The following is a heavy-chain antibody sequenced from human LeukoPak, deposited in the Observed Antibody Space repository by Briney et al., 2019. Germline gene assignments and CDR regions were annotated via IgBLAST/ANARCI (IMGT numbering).Heavy chain of an antibody. Sequence: GGSLRLSCSASGFTFSSYAMHWVRQAPGKGLEYVSAISSNGGSTYCADSVKGRFTISRDNSKNTLYLQMSSLRAEDTAVYYCVKDITVATITTDYWGQGTLVTVSS. CDR2: ISSNGGST. CDR3: VKDITVATITTDY. V-gene: IGHV3-64D*06. CDR1: GFTFSSYA. D-gene: IGHD5-12*01. J-gene: IGHJ4*02.